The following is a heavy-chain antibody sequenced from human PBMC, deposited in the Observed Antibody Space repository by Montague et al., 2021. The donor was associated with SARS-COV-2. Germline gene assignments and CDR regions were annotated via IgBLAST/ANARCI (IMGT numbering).Heavy chain of an antibody. J-gene: IGHJ2*01. V-gene: IGHV4-31*03. CDR1: GGSISSGGYY. CDR3: ARSPEPMIILIITSLNWYFDL. Sequence: TLSLTCTVSGGSISSGGYYWSWIRQHPGKGLEWIGYIYYSGSTYYNPSLKSRVTISVDTSKNQFSLKMSSVTAADTAVYYCARSPEPMIILIITSLNWYFDLWGRGILVTVSS. D-gene: IGHD3-22*01. CDR2: IYYSGST.